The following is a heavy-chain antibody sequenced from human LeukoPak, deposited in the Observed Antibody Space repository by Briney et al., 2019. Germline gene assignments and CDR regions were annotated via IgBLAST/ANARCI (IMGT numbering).Heavy chain of an antibody. D-gene: IGHD5-18*01. CDR2: ISYDGSNK. J-gene: IGHJ4*02. Sequence: GGSLRLSCAASGFTFSSYAMHWVRQAPGKGLEWVAVISYDGSNKYYADSVKGRFTISRDNSKNTLYLQMNSLRAEDTAVYYCAKEGYSSGGKVYYFDYWGQGTLVTVSS. CDR3: AKEGYSSGGKVYYFDY. CDR1: GFTFSSYA. V-gene: IGHV3-30-3*01.